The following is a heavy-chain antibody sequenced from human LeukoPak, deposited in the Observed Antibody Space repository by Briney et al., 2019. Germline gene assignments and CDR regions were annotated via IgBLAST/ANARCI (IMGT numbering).Heavy chain of an antibody. CDR2: IYHSGST. J-gene: IGHJ5*02. CDR1: GGSISSSNW. D-gene: IGHD3-10*01. V-gene: IGHV4-4*02. Sequence: SESLSLTCAVSGGSISSSNWWSWVRQPPGKGLEWIGEIYHSGSTNYNPSLKSRVTISVDKSKNQFCLKLSSVTAADTAVYYCARGWLVREPNGGCWCDPWGQGTLVTVSS. CDR3: ARGWLVREPNGGCWCDP.